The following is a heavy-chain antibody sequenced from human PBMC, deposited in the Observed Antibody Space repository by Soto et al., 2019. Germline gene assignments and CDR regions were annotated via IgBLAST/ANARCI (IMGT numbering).Heavy chain of an antibody. J-gene: IGHJ5*02. D-gene: IGHD3-3*01. CDR1: GGSISSGGYS. V-gene: IGHV4-30-2*01. CDR2: IYHSGST. CDR3: ARVLVFGVAGNWFDP. Sequence: SETLSLTCAVSGGSISSGGYSWSWIRQPPGKGLEWIGYIYHSGSTYYNPPLKSRVTISVDRSKNQFSLKLSSVTAADTAVYYCARVLVFGVAGNWFDPWGQGTLVTVSS.